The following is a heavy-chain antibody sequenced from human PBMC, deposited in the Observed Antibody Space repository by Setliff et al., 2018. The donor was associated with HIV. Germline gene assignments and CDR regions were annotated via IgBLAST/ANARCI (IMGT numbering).Heavy chain of an antibody. V-gene: IGHV4-39*07. CDR2: IDYTGST. CDR1: GGSISTSNYY. Sequence: LSLTCTVSGGSISTSNYYWGWVRQPPGKGLEWVGNIDYTGSTYYNPSLKSRVTISVDTSKNQFSLRLNSVTAADTAVYYCARQGNIVVVTSFDYWGQGTLVTVSS. CDR3: ARQGNIVVVTSFDY. J-gene: IGHJ4*02. D-gene: IGHD2-21*02.